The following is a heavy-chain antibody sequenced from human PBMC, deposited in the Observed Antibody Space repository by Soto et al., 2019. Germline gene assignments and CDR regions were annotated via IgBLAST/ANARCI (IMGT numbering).Heavy chain of an antibody. Sequence: QVQLVQSGAEVKKPGSSVKVSCKASGGTFSSYAISWVRQAPGQGLEWMGGIIPIFGTANYAQKFQGRVTITADEASSTEYMELSSLRSEDTAVYYCALKPLGFGEFIDGENWFDPWGQGTLVTVSS. V-gene: IGHV1-69*01. CDR3: ALKPLGFGEFIDGENWFDP. J-gene: IGHJ5*02. CDR1: GGTFSSYA. CDR2: IIPIFGTA. D-gene: IGHD3-10*01.